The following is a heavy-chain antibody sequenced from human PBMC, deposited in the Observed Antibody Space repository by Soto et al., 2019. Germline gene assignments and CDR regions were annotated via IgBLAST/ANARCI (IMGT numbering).Heavy chain of an antibody. CDR1: GYSFTSYW. D-gene: IGHD5-18*01. CDR3: ARHDVAMDSNYYYYGMDV. CDR2: IDPSDSYT. V-gene: IGHV5-10-1*01. Sequence: GESLKISCKGSGYSFTSYWISWVRQMPGKGLEWMGRIDPSDSYTNYSPSFQGHVTISADKSISTAYLQWSSLKASDTAMYYCARHDVAMDSNYYYYGMDVWGQGTTVTVSS. J-gene: IGHJ6*02.